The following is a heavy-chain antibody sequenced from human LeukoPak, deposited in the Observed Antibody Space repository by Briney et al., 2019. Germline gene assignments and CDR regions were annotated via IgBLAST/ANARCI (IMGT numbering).Heavy chain of an antibody. D-gene: IGHD3-10*01. V-gene: IGHV3-20*01. Sequence: GRSLRLSRAASGFTLDDYGMSWVSQAPRKVMEWVSGMNSNGGSTVYAGSVKGRFTISRDNAKNCLYLQMKSLRGGVGALYQCARVEQGTYYYDPWGQGTLVTVSS. CDR3: ARVEQGTYYYDP. J-gene: IGHJ5*02. CDR2: MNSNGGST. CDR1: GFTLDDYG.